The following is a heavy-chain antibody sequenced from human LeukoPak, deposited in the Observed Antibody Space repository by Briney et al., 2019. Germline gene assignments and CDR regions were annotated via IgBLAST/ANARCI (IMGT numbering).Heavy chain of an antibody. CDR3: ARGWDFEYSSSPNYFDY. Sequence: GGSLRLSCAASGFTFSSYSMNWVRQAPGKGLEWVSSISSSSSYIYYADSVKGRFTISRDNAKNSLYLQMNSLRAEDTAVYYCARGWDFEYSSSPNYFDYWGQGTLVTVSS. CDR1: GFTFSSYS. J-gene: IGHJ4*02. CDR2: ISSSSSYI. V-gene: IGHV3-21*01. D-gene: IGHD6-6*01.